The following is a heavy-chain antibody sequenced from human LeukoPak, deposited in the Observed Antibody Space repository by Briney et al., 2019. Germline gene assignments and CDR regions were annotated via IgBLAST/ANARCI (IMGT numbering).Heavy chain of an antibody. J-gene: IGHJ4*02. CDR1: GFTFSSYG. V-gene: IGHV3-33*01. Sequence: GGSLRLSCAASGFTFSSYGMHWVRQAPGKGLEWVAVIWYDGSNKYYADSVKGRFTISRDNSKNTQCLQMNSLRAEDTAVYYCARAYDYGGSFDYWGQGTLVTVSS. D-gene: IGHD4-23*01. CDR2: IWYDGSNK. CDR3: ARAYDYGGSFDY.